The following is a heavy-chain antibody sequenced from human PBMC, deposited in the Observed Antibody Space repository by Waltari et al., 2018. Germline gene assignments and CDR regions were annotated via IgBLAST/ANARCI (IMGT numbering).Heavy chain of an antibody. Sequence: QVQLVQSGAEAKKPGSSVRVSCRASGGTFNSDSVKWVRQAPGKGLEWRGRIMPDISETKYAVKFQGRITITADKSTGTVYMELSSLRSDDTAVYYCAGGDGGYYYYKMDVWGQGTTVTVSS. D-gene: IGHD3-10*01. V-gene: IGHV1-69*02. CDR2: IMPDISET. J-gene: IGHJ6*03. CDR3: AGGDGGYYYYKMDV. CDR1: GGTFNSDS.